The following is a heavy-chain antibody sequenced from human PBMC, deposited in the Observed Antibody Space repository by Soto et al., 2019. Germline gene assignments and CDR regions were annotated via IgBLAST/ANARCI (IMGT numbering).Heavy chain of an antibody. CDR2: IKQDGSEK. J-gene: IGHJ5*02. CDR1: GFTFSSYW. D-gene: IGHD6-25*01. V-gene: IGHV3-7*03. CDR3: AMKSGYNWFDP. Sequence: EVQLVESGGGLVQPGGSLRLSCAASGFTFSSYWMSWVRQAPGKGLEWVANIKQDGSEKYYVDSVKGRFTISRDNAKNSLYLQMNSLRAEDTAVYYCAMKSGYNWFDPWGQGTLVTVSS.